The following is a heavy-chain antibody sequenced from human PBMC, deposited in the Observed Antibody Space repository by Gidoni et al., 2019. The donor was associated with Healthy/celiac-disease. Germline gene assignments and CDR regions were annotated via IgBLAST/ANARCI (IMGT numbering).Heavy chain of an antibody. V-gene: IGHV1-69*01. D-gene: IGHD2-8*01. J-gene: IGHJ5*02. CDR2: IIHILGTA. Sequence: VQLVQSGSEVKKPGSSLKVSCKASGGTFISYAIRWLRQAPGQGLEWMGGIIHILGTANYAQKFQGRVTITADESTSTAYMELSSLRSEETAVYYCARGIVLMVYAPNWFDPWGQGTLVTVSS. CDR1: GGTFISYA. CDR3: ARGIVLMVYAPNWFDP.